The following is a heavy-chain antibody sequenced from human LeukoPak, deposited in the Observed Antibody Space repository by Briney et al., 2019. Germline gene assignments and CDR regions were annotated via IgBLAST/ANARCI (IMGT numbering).Heavy chain of an antibody. CDR2: FSGSGGST. D-gene: IGHD3-3*01. CDR3: AKDFKSGHYDFWSGYPRGYYYYYMDV. Sequence: GGSLRLSCAAPGFTFSTYAMSWVRQAPGKGLEWVSTFSGSGGSTYYADSVKGRFTISRDNSKNTLYLQMNSLRAEDTAVYYCAKDFKSGHYDFWSGYPRGYYYYYMDVWGKGTTVTVSS. CDR1: GFTFSTYA. V-gene: IGHV3-23*01. J-gene: IGHJ6*03.